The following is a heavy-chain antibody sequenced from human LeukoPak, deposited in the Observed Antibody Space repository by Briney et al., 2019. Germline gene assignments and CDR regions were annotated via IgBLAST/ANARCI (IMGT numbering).Heavy chain of an antibody. D-gene: IGHD6-13*01. V-gene: IGHV3-7*03. CDR2: IKQDGSEK. Sequence: GGSLRLSCAASGFTFSSYWMSWVRQAPGKGLEWVANIKQDGSEKYYVDSVKGRFTISRDNAKNSLYLQMNSLRAEDTAVYYCARGYSSSWSDWFDPWGQGTLVTVSS. J-gene: IGHJ5*02. CDR3: ARGYSSSWSDWFDP. CDR1: GFTFSSYW.